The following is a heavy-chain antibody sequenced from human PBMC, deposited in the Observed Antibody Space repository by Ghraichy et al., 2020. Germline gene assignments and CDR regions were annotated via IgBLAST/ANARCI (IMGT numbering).Heavy chain of an antibody. CDR1: GGSISSSSYY. CDR3: ASLFVDTAMEQLNWFDP. V-gene: IGHV4-39*07. J-gene: IGHJ5*02. CDR2: IYYSGST. Sequence: SQTLSLTCTVSGGSISSSSYYWGWIRQPPGKGLEWIGSIYYSGSTYYNPSLKSRVTISVDTSKNQFSLKLSSVTAADTAVYYCASLFVDTAMEQLNWFDPWGQGTLVTVSS. D-gene: IGHD5-18*01.